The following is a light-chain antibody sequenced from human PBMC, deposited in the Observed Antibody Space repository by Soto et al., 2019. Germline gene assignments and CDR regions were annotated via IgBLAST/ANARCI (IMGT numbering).Light chain of an antibody. CDR1: SSDIGAHDD. CDR3: CSYTSDLTHYV. Sequence: QSVLTQPASVSGSPGQSITISCTGTSSDIGAHDDVSWYQQHPGKVPKLLIYGVTDRPSGISNRFSGSKSGNVASLTISGLQAEDEADYYRCSYTSDLTHYVFGTGTKVTVL. CDR2: GVT. J-gene: IGLJ1*01. V-gene: IGLV2-14*03.